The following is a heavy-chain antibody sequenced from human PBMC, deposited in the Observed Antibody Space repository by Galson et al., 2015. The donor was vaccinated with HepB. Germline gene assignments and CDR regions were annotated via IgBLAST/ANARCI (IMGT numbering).Heavy chain of an antibody. D-gene: IGHD4-17*01. J-gene: IGHJ1*01. CDR3: AKPYGDYLFQH. V-gene: IGHV3-23*01. Sequence: SLRLSCAASGFTFSSYAMSWVRQAPGKGLEWVSAINGSGGSTYYADSVKGRFTISRDNSKNTLYLQMNSLRAEDTAVYYCAKPYGDYLFQHWGQGTLATVSS. CDR1: GFTFSSYA. CDR2: INGSGGST.